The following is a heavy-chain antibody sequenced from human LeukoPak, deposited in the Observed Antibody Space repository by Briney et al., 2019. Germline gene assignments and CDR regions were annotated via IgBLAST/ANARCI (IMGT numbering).Heavy chain of an antibody. D-gene: IGHD2-15*01. J-gene: IGHJ1*01. CDR3: AVVYCGGGSCYNNPLEYFQH. CDR2: IYPGDSDT. CDR1: GYSFTSYW. V-gene: IGHV5-51*01. Sequence: GESLKISCKGSGYSFTSYWIGWVRQMPGKGLEWMGIIYPGDSDTRYSPSFQGQVTISADKSISTAYLQWSSLKASDTAMYYCAVVYCGGGSCYNNPLEYFQHWGQGTLVTVSS.